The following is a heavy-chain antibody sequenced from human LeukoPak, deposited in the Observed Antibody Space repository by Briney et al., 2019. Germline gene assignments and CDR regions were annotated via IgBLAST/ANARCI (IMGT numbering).Heavy chain of an antibody. D-gene: IGHD1-26*01. CDR2: ISSSSSTI. CDR3: ARDRGGLPDAFDI. J-gene: IGHJ3*02. Sequence: GGSLRLSCAASTFTFSSYNMNWVRQAPGKGLEWVSYISSSSSTIYYADSVKGRFTISRDNAKNSLYLQMNSLRAEDTAVYYCARDRGGLPDAFDIWGQGTMVTVSS. V-gene: IGHV3-48*04. CDR1: TFTFSSYN.